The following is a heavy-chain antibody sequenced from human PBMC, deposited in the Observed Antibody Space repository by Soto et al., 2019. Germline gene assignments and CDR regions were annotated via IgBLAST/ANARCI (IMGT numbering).Heavy chain of an antibody. CDR1: GGYISSGGYY. CDR3: ARVTGSITIFGVVLGWFDP. V-gene: IGHV4-31*03. J-gene: IGHJ5*02. Sequence: TLSLTCTVSGGYISSGGYYWSWIRQHPGKGLEWMGYIYYGGSTYYNPSLKSRVTISVDTSKNQFSLKLSSVTAADTAVYYCARVTGSITIFGVVLGWFDPWGQGTLVTVSS. CDR2: IYYGGST. D-gene: IGHD3-3*01.